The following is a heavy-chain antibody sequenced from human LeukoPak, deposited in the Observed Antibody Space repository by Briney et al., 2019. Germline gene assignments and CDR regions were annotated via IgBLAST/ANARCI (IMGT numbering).Heavy chain of an antibody. CDR2: ISAYNGNT. V-gene: IGHV1-18*01. CDR1: GYTFTSYG. D-gene: IGHD3-16*01. J-gene: IGHJ4*02. CDR3: ARDFLVLDYVWGFVFDS. Sequence: ASVKVSCKASGYTFTSYGISWVRQAPGQGLEWMGWISAYNGNTNYAQKLQGRVTMTTDTSTSTAYMELRSLRSDDTAVYYCARDFLVLDYVWGFVFDSWGQGTLVTVSS.